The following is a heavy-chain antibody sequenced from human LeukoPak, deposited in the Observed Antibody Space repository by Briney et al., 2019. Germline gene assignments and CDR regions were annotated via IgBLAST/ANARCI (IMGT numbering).Heavy chain of an antibody. CDR1: GFTFSSYG. D-gene: IGHD2-21*01. CDR2: ISYDGSNK. V-gene: IGHV3-30*18. Sequence: GGSLRLSCAASGFTFSSYGMHWVRQAPGKGLEWVAVISYDGSNKYYADSVKGRFTISRDNSKNTLYLQMNSLRAEDTAVYYCAKGEASDYWGQGTLVTVSS. J-gene: IGHJ4*02. CDR3: AKGEASDY.